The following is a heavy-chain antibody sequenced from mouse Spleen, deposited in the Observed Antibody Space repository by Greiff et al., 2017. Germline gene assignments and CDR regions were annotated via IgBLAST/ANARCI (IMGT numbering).Heavy chain of an antibody. CDR3: ARSDDGSYDY. CDR1: GYTFTSYG. D-gene: IGHD1-1*02. Sequence: VKLVESGAELARPGASVKLSCKASGYTFTSYGISWVKQRTGQGLEWIGEIYPRSGNTYYNEKFKGKATLTADKSSSTAYMELRSLTSEDSAVYFCARSDDGSYDYWGQGTTLTVSS. V-gene: IGHV1-81*01. CDR2: IYPRSGNT. J-gene: IGHJ2*01.